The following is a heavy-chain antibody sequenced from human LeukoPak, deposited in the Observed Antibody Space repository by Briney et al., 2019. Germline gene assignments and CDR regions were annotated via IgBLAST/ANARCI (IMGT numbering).Heavy chain of an antibody. CDR2: MNPDSGNT. CDR3: ARGEGNHYGMDV. V-gene: IGHV1-8*01. J-gene: IGHJ6*02. D-gene: IGHD4-23*01. CDR1: GYTFTSYD. Sequence: GASVKVSCKASGYTFTSYDINWVRQATGQGLEWMGWMNPDSGNTGYAQKFQGRVTMTRNTSISTAYMELSSLRSEDTAVYYCARGEGNHYGMDVWGQGTTVTVSS.